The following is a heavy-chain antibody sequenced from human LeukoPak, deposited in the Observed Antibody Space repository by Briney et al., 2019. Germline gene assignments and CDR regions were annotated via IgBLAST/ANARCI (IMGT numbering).Heavy chain of an antibody. CDR3: ARAPSEIGGYYPEYFRH. CDR1: GFTFSSYW. D-gene: IGHD3-22*01. CDR2: IKSDGST. Sequence: QAGGSLRLSCAASGFTFSSYWMHWVRQAPGKGLVWVSRIKSDGSTNYADSVKGRFTISRDNAKNTVSLQMNSLRAEDTGVYYCARAPSEIGGYYPEYFRHWGQGTPVTVSS. J-gene: IGHJ1*01. V-gene: IGHV3-74*01.